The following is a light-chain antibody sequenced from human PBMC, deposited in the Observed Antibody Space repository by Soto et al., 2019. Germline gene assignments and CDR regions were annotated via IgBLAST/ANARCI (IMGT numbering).Light chain of an antibody. CDR3: SSYAGTHIV. CDR1: SSDVGGYNY. Sequence: QSALTQPPSASGSPGQSVTISCTGTSSDVGGYNYVSWYQQHPGKAPKLMIYDVSSRPSGVPDRFSGSKSGNTASLTVSGLQAEDEADYYCSSYAGTHIVFGVGTKLTVL. CDR2: DVS. J-gene: IGLJ2*01. V-gene: IGLV2-8*01.